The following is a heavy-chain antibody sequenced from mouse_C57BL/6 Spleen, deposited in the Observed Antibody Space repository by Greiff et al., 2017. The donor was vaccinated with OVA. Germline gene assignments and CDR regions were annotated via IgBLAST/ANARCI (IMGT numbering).Heavy chain of an antibody. V-gene: IGHV2-2*01. CDR3: ARDDYDVRAMDY. CDR1: GFSLTSYG. D-gene: IGHD2-4*01. CDR2: IWSGGSP. J-gene: IGHJ4*01. Sequence: VQLQQSGPGLVQPSQSLSITCTVSGFSLTSYGVHWVRQSPGKGLEWLGVIWSGGSPDYNAAFISRLSISKDNSKSQVFFKMNSLQADDTAIYYCARDDYDVRAMDYWGQGTSVTVSS.